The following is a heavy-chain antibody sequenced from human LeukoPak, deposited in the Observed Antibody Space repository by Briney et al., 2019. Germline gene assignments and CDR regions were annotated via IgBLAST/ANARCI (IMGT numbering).Heavy chain of an antibody. CDR2: IYYRGIT. J-gene: IGHJ4*02. D-gene: IGHD6-13*01. CDR1: GGSISSSSFY. CDR3: ARERRYSSSWSDFDY. Sequence: PSETLSLTCTVSGGSISSSSFYWGWLRQPPGKGLEWIGTIYYRGITYYNPSLKSRVTISVDTSKNQFSLKVSSVTAADTAVYYCARERRYSSSWSDFDYWGQGTLVTVSA. V-gene: IGHV4-39*07.